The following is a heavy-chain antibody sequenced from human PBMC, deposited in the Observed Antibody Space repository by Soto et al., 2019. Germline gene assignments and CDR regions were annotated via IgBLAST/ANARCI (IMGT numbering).Heavy chain of an antibody. CDR1: GGSISSGGYY. CDR2: IYYSGNT. J-gene: IGHJ4*02. CDR3: ARDPFIEGAAAGREAL. Sequence: QVQLQESGPGLVKPSQTLSLTCTVSGGSISSGGYYWSWIRQHPGKGLEWIGYIYYSGNTYYNPSLKSRVTISVDTSKNQFSLKLSSVTAADTAVYYCARDPFIEGAAAGREALWGQGTQVTVSS. D-gene: IGHD6-13*01. V-gene: IGHV4-31*03.